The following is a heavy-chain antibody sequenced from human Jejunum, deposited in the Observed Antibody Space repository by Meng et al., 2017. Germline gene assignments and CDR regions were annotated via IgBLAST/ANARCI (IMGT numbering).Heavy chain of an antibody. V-gene: IGHV3-30*04. CDR1: GFTFSDYA. J-gene: IGHJ4*01. CDR3: ARESGRRNYKDHLDS. Sequence: GGSLRLSCTASGFTFSDYALHWVRQAPGKGLEWVALISYDGSNKQYADSVQGRFTIFRDNSKNTMYLQMNSLRAEDTAVYYCARESGRRNYKDHLDSWGQGTLVNVSS. D-gene: IGHD4-11*01. CDR2: ISYDGSNK.